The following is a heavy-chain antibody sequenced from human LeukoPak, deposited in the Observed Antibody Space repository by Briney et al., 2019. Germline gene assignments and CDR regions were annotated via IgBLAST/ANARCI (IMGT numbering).Heavy chain of an antibody. CDR1: DGSISSSSYV. D-gene: IGHD3-10*01. Sequence: SETLSLACTVSDGSISSSSYVRGWIRQLPGKGLEWIGRIYYSGSTYYNLSLKSRVTISVDTSKNQFSLKLSSVTAADTAVYYCARHSSGYYYGSGINWFDPWGQGTLVTVSS. J-gene: IGHJ5*02. V-gene: IGHV4-39*01. CDR3: ARHSSGYYYGSGINWFDP. CDR2: IYYSGST.